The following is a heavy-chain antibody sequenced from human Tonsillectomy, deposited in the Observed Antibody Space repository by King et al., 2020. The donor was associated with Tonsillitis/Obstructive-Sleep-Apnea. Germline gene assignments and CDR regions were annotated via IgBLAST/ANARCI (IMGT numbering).Heavy chain of an antibody. D-gene: IGHD3-10*01. CDR3: VRDYYSGSGTTEGFYP. V-gene: IGHV3-21*01. Sequence: VQLVESGGGLVKPGGSLRLSCAASGFTFSSYSMNWVRQAPGKGLEWVSSISSSSSYIDYADSLKGRFTISRDNAKNSLYLQMNSLRAEDTAVYYCVRDYYSGSGTTEGFYPWGQRTLVTVSS. J-gene: IGHJ5*02. CDR1: GFTFSSYS. CDR2: ISSSSSYI.